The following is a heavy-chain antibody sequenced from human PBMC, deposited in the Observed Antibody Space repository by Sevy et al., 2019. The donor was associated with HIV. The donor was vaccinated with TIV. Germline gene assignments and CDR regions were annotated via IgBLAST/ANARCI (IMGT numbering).Heavy chain of an antibody. CDR2: IKQDESEK. Sequence: GGSLRLSCAASGFTFTDYWMSWVRQTPGKGLEWVATIKQDESEKYYVDSVKGRFAISRDNGKNSVSLQMNGLRVEDTALYYCAREVGGFIWRPYYFDSWGQGTLVTVSS. CDR3: AREVGGFIWRPYYFDS. D-gene: IGHD3-3*01. V-gene: IGHV3-7*01. J-gene: IGHJ4*02. CDR1: GFTFTDYW.